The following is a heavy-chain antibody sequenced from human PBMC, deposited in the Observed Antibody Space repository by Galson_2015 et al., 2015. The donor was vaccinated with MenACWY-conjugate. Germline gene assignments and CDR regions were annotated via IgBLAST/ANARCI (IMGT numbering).Heavy chain of an antibody. Sequence: QSGAEVKKPGESLKISCKASGYTFTNYWVGWVRQMPGKGLEWMGIIYPGESAIRYSPSFEGQVTISVDKSSSTAYLQWNSLKASDTAMYYCARRLEYYFDYWGQGALVTVSS. CDR2: IYPGESAI. CDR3: ARRLEYYFDY. J-gene: IGHJ4*02. CDR1: GYTFTNYW. V-gene: IGHV5-51*01.